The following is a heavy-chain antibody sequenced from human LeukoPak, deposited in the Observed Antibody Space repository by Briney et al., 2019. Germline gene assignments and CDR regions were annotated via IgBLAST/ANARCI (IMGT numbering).Heavy chain of an antibody. CDR3: ARKSVAVAARGFDY. Sequence: ASVKVSCKASGGTFSSYAISWVRQAPGQGLEWMGGIIPIFGTANYAQKFQGRVTMTRDTSTSTVYMELSSLRSEDTAVYYCARKSVAVAARGFDYWGQGTLVTVSS. CDR2: IIPIFGTA. D-gene: IGHD6-19*01. CDR1: GGTFSSYA. J-gene: IGHJ4*02. V-gene: IGHV1-69*05.